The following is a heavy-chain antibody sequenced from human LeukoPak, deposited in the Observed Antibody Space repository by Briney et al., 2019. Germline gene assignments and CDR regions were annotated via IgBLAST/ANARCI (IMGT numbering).Heavy chain of an antibody. CDR1: GGSISSSSYY. D-gene: IGHD6-19*01. Sequence: PSETLSLTCTVSGGSISSSSYYWGWIRQPPGKGLEWIGSIYYSGSTYYNPSLKSRVTISVDTSKNQFSLKLSSVTAADTAVYYCAREGYSSGDYWGQGTLVTVSS. V-gene: IGHV4-39*07. J-gene: IGHJ4*02. CDR3: AREGYSSGDY. CDR2: IYYSGST.